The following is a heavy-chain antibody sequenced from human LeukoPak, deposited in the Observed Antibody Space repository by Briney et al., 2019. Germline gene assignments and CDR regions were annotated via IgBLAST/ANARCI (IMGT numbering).Heavy chain of an antibody. CDR1: GDSSSSNGYY. CDR3: ARQTGPSSTDWFDS. V-gene: IGHV4-39*01. CDR2: SHYSGTT. Sequence: SETLSLTCTVSGDSSSSNGYYWGWIPQPPGKGLEWIRYSHYSGTTYYNPSLKSGVIMSVDTSKNQFSLKLTSVTASDTAVYYGARQTGPSSTDWFDSWGQGTLVAVSS. D-gene: IGHD1-1*01. J-gene: IGHJ5*01.